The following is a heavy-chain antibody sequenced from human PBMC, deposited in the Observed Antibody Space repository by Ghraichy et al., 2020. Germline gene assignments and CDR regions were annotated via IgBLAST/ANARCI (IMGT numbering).Heavy chain of an antibody. CDR1: GGSFNDYY. CDR3: ARPSCSSSSCYRWAHDY. D-gene: IGHD2-2*02. V-gene: IGHV4-34*01. J-gene: IGHJ4*02. Sequence: SETLSLTCAVYGGSFNDYYWSWIRQPPGKGLEWIGEINHSGSTNYNPSLKSRVTISIDTSKNQFSLKVSSVTAADTAVYYCARPSCSSSSCYRWAHDYWGQGTLVTVSS. CDR2: INHSGST.